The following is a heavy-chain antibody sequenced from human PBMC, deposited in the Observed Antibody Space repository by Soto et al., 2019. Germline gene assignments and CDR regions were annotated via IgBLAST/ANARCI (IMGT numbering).Heavy chain of an antibody. D-gene: IGHD6-13*01. CDR1: GDSINSGSYY. Sequence: SETLSLTCTVSGDSINSGSYYWTWIRQHPGKGLEWIGYIHYSGNTYYNPSLRSRVTISVDTSKTQFFLELTSVTAADTGVYYCAIVVRAAAGTGWFDPWGQGALVTVSS. CDR3: AIVVRAAAGTGWFDP. CDR2: IHYSGNT. J-gene: IGHJ5*02. V-gene: IGHV4-31*03.